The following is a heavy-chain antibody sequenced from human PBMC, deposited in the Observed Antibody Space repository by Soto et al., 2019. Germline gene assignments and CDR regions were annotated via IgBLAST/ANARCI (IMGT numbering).Heavy chain of an antibody. CDR2: IGPESGAT. CDR1: GYTFTGHY. CDR3: GRGRSGQIVVFF. D-gene: IGHD1-26*01. Sequence: ASVQVSCKASGYTFTGHYIHWVRQAPEQGPEWMGEIGPESGATRYAQKFQGRVTMTRDTSITTVYMELKNLSPDDTAVYYCGRGRSGQIVVFFWGQGTPVTVSS. V-gene: IGHV1-2*02. J-gene: IGHJ4*02.